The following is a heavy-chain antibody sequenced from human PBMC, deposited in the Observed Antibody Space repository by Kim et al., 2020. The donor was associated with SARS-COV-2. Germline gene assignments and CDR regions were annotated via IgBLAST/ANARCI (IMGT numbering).Heavy chain of an antibody. Sequence: SETLSLTCAVYGGSFSGYYWSWIRQPPGKGLEWIGEINHSGSTNYNPSLKSRVTISVDTSKNQFSLKLSSVTAADTAVYYCARGDCSGGSCYSLSGWFDPWGQGTLVTVSS. V-gene: IGHV4-34*01. D-gene: IGHD2-15*01. J-gene: IGHJ5*02. CDR1: GGSFSGYY. CDR3: ARGDCSGGSCYSLSGWFDP. CDR2: INHSGST.